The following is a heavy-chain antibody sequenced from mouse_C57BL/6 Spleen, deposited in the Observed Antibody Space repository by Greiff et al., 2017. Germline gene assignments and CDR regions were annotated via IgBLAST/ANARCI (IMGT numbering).Heavy chain of an antibody. D-gene: IGHD1-1*01. V-gene: IGHV5-9-1*02. Sequence: EVMLVESGEGLVKPGGSLKLSCAASGFTFSSYAMSWVRQTPEKRLEWVAYISSGGDYIYYAETVKGRFTISRNNARNTLYLQMSSLKSEATAMYYCTRGGGSSFDYWGQGATLTVSS. CDR2: ISSGGDYI. CDR1: GFTFSSYA. CDR3: TRGGGSSFDY. J-gene: IGHJ2*01.